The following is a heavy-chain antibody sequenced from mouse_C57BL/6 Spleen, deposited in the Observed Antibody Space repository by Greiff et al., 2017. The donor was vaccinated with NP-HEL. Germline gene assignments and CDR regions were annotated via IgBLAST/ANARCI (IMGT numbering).Heavy chain of an antibody. D-gene: IGHD1-1*01. Sequence: EVHLVESGGGLVKPGGSLKLSCAASGFTFSSYAMSWVRQTPEKRLEWVATISDGGSYTYYPDNVKGRFTISRDNAKNNLYLQMSHLKSEDTAMYYCARESYYYGSSGYFDVWGTGTTVTVSS. V-gene: IGHV5-4*01. CDR1: GFTFSSYA. CDR3: ARESYYYGSSGYFDV. J-gene: IGHJ1*03. CDR2: ISDGGSYT.